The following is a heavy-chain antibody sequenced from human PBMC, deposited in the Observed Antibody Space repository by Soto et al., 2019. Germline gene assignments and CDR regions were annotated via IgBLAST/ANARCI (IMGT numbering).Heavy chain of an antibody. J-gene: IGHJ3*02. CDR3: ARSFYLDAFDI. CDR1: GFTFSSYW. Sequence: SLRLSCAASGFTFSSYWMHWVRQAPGKGPVWVSRINSDGSSTSYADSVKGRFTISRDNAKNTLYLQMNSLRAEDTAVYYCARSFYLDAFDIWGQGTMVTVSS. CDR2: INSDGSST. V-gene: IGHV3-74*01.